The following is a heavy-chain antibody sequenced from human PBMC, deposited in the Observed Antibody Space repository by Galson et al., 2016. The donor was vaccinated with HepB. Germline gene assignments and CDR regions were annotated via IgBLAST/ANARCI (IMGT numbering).Heavy chain of an antibody. J-gene: IGHJ5*02. CDR1: GFNFSSYS. D-gene: IGHD5-12*01. CDR3: ARDLFGGYGWFDP. CDR2: IRSSSIYN. Sequence: SLRLSCAASGFNFSSYSMNWVRQAPGKGLEWVSYIRSSSIYNHYTDSVKGRYTISRDNAKNSLFLQMNSLRAEHTAVYYCARDLFGGYGWFDPWGQGTLVTVSS. V-gene: IGHV3-21*01.